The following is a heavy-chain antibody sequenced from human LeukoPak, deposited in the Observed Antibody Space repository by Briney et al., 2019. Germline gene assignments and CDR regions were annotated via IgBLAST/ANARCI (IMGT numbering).Heavy chain of an antibody. D-gene: IGHD6-19*01. J-gene: IGHJ4*02. CDR2: TNPNSGGT. Sequence: ASVKVSCKASGYTFTGYYMHLVRQAPGQGLEWVGWTNPNSGGTNYAQKVQGRFTMTRDTSISTAYMELSRPRSDDTAVYYCARGPRYSSCCYKDYWGQGTLVTVSS. CDR1: GYTFTGYY. CDR3: ARGPRYSSCCYKDY. V-gene: IGHV1-2*02.